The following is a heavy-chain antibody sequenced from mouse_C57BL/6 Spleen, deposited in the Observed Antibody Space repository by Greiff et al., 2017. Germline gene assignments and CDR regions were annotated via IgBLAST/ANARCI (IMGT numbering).Heavy chain of an antibody. Sequence: VQLQQPGTELVKPGASVKLSCKASGYTFTSYWMHWVKQRPGQGLEWVGNINPSNGGTNYNEKFKSKATLTVDKSSSTAYMQLSSLTSEDSAVFYCARGNYRYAMDYWGQGTSVTVSS. J-gene: IGHJ4*01. D-gene: IGHD2-14*01. CDR3: ARGNYRYAMDY. V-gene: IGHV1-53*01. CDR1: GYTFTSYW. CDR2: INPSNGGT.